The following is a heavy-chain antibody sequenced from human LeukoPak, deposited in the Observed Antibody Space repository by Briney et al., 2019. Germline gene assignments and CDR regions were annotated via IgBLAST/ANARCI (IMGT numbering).Heavy chain of an antibody. CDR1: GYTFTSYD. D-gene: IGHD3-22*01. CDR2: MNPNSGNT. J-gene: IGHJ4*02. Sequence: ASVKVSCKASGYTFTSYDINWVRQATGQGLEWMGWMNPNSGNTGYAQKFQGRVTMTRNTSISTAYMELSSLRSEDTAVYYCARDIIPNYYDSSGYYIPFDYWGQGTLVTVSS. CDR3: ARDIIPNYYDSSGYYIPFDY. V-gene: IGHV1-8*01.